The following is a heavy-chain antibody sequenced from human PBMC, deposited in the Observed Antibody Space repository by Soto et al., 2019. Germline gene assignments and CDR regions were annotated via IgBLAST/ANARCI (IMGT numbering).Heavy chain of an antibody. V-gene: IGHV3-53*02. J-gene: IGHJ6*02. CDR1: GFSISSNY. Sequence: ELQLVETGGGLIQTGGSLRLSCADSGFSISSNYIAWVRQPPGKGLEWVSTTFSGGNTEYAASVKGRCSISRDNYKNTLYLQMYNLRVEDTAVYYCARKPPSAIQGWAFGMDVWGQGTTVSVSS. CDR2: TFSGGNT. D-gene: IGHD2-21*01. CDR3: ARKPPSAIQGWAFGMDV.